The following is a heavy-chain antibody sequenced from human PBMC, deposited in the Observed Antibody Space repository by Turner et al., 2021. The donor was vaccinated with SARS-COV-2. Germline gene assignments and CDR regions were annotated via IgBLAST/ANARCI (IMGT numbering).Heavy chain of an antibody. CDR3: ARGDDPRKSGVV. CDR1: GGSLSGYY. D-gene: IGHD3-3*01. V-gene: IGHV4-34*01. Sequence: QVQPQQTGAGPLKPSETLSLICAVKGGSLSGYYWTWIRQPPGTGLEWIGEVHPYGTTYYNPSLKSRVSMSVDTSKNQFLLKLNSVTAADTAFDYGARGDDPRKSGVVWGQGTLVTVSS. CDR2: VHPYGTT. J-gene: IGHJ4*02.